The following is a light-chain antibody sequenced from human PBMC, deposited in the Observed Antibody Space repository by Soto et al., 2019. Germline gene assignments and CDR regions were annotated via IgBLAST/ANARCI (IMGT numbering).Light chain of an antibody. Sequence: QSVLTQPPSVSGAPGQTVSISCTGSSSNLGTGYDVHWYQQFPGRAPKLLIDDDNKRPSGVPDRISGSKSGTSASLAMGGLQAEDEANYYCQAYDVSLSAWVFGGGTKVTVL. V-gene: IGLV1-40*01. J-gene: IGLJ3*02. CDR1: SSNLGTGYD. CDR2: DDN. CDR3: QAYDVSLSAWV.